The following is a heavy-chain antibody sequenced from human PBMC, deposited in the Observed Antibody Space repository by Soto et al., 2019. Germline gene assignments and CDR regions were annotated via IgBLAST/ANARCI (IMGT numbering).Heavy chain of an antibody. Sequence: PSETLSLTCTVSGGSISSYYWSWIRQPPGKGLEWIGYIYYSGTTYYNPSLKSRVTISEDTSKNQFSLKLSSVTAADTAVYYCARTPYYYDSSGGGWFDPWGQGTLVTVS. CDR1: GGSISSYY. J-gene: IGHJ5*02. CDR3: ARTPYYYDSSGGGWFDP. V-gene: IGHV4-59*04. CDR2: IYYSGTT. D-gene: IGHD3-22*01.